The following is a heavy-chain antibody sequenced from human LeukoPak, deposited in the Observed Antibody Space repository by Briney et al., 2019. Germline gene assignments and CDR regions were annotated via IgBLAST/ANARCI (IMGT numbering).Heavy chain of an antibody. CDR1: GGSISSGDYY. CDR3: ARVDHYYDSSGYVFDY. J-gene: IGHJ4*02. Sequence: SQTLSLTCTVSGGSISSGDYYWSWIRQHPGKGLEWIGYIYYSGSTNYNPSLKSRVTISVDTSKNQFSLKLSSVTAADTAVYYCARVDHYYDSSGYVFDYWGQGTLVTVSS. V-gene: IGHV4-30-4*08. D-gene: IGHD3-22*01. CDR2: IYYSGST.